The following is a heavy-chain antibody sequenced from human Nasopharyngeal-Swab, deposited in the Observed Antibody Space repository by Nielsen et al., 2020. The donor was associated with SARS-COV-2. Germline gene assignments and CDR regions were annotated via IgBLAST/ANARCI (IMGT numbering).Heavy chain of an antibody. CDR1: GFTFSSYG. V-gene: IGHV3-30*18. D-gene: IGHD3-10*01. Sequence: RGSLRLSCAASGFTFSSYGMHWVRQAPGKGLEWVAVISYDGSNKYYADSVKGRFTISRDNSKNTLYLQMNSLRAEDTAVYYCAKGQRAVLLWSSIQHWGQGTLVTVSS. CDR3: AKGQRAVLLWSSIQH. CDR2: ISYDGSNK. J-gene: IGHJ1*01.